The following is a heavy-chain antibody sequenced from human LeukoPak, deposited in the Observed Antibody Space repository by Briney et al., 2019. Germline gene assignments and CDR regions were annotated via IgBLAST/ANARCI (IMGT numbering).Heavy chain of an antibody. CDR2: INPSGGST. Sequence: ASVKVSCKASGYTFTSYYMHWVRQAPGQGLEWMGIINPSGGSTSYAQKFQGRVTMTRDTSTSTVYMELSSLRSEDTAVYYCARGKPRDEDYVWGSYRYTFHFDYWGQGTLVTVSS. J-gene: IGHJ4*02. D-gene: IGHD3-16*02. CDR3: ARGKPRDEDYVWGSYRYTFHFDY. CDR1: GYTFTSYY. V-gene: IGHV1-46*01.